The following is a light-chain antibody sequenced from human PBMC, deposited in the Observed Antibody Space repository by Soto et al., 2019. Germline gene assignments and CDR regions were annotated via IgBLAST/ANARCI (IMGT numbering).Light chain of an antibody. CDR2: GAS. Sequence: EIVLTQSPVTLSLSPGERATLSCRASQSVRSNYLAWYQQKPGQAPRLIIYGASSRATDIPDRFSGSGSGTDFSLTISRLEPEDFAVYSCQQYGSTPPTFGQGTKMEIK. J-gene: IGKJ1*01. V-gene: IGKV3-20*01. CDR1: QSVRSNY. CDR3: QQYGSTPPT.